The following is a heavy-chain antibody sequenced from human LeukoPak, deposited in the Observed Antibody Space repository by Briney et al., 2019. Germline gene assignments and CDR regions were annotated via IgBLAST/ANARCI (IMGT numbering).Heavy chain of an antibody. J-gene: IGHJ4*02. CDR3: VRRFDC. Sequence: PGGSLRLSCAASGFTLSTYDMNWVRQAPGKGLEWVSYISSDWNTIYYADSVKGRFTLSRDNGKNSLYLQMDSLRVEDTAIYYCVRRFDCWGQGTLVTVSS. V-gene: IGHV3-48*03. CDR2: ISSDWNTI. CDR1: GFTLSTYD.